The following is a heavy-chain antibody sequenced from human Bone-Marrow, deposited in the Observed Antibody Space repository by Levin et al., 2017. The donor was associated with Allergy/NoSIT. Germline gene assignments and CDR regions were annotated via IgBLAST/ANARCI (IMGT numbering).Heavy chain of an antibody. D-gene: IGHD1-26*01. CDR2: ISWSGSVI. CDR1: GFLFDDYA. Sequence: LSLPCAASGFLFDDYAMHWVRLRPGKGVEWVSGISWSGSVISYADSVKGRFTISRDNSKNSVDLQMSSLTFEDTATYYCAKARTDSGFVVGFDYWGQGARVTVSS. J-gene: IGHJ4*02. V-gene: IGHV3-9*01. CDR3: AKARTDSGFVVGFDY.